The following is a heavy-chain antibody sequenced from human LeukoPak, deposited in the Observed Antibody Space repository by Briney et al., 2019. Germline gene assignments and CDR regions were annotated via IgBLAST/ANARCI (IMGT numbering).Heavy chain of an antibody. D-gene: IGHD3-9*01. CDR1: GFTFSSYS. Sequence: GGSLRLSCAASGFTFSSYSMNWVRQAPGKGLEWVSFISSSSSYIYYADSVKGRFTISRDNAKNSLYLQMNSLRAEDTAVYYCASSNILTGTDYWGQGTLVTVSS. CDR3: ASSNILTGTDY. CDR2: ISSSSSYI. J-gene: IGHJ4*02. V-gene: IGHV3-21*01.